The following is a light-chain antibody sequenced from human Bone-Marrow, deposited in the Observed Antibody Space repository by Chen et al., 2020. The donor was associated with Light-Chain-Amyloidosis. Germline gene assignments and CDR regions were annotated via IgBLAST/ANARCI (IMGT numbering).Light chain of an antibody. CDR1: SSNIGDTYD. CDR3: QSYDIRLGGSV. CDR2: GDS. Sequence: QSVLTQPPSVSGAPGQRFTISCTGSSSNIGDTYDVHWYHQVPGTAPKLLLYGDSERPSGVPDRFSASKSGTSASLAITGLQPEDEADYYCQSYDIRLGGSVFGGGTKLTVL. V-gene: IGLV1-40*01. J-gene: IGLJ2*01.